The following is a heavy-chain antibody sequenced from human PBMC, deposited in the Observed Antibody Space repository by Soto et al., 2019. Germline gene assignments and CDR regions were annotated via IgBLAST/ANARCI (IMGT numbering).Heavy chain of an antibody. CDR1: CGSISTGSYY. Sequence: SETLSVTCSVPCGSISTGSYYWGWIRQPPGKGLEWIGIIDYSGSTYYNPSLRSRVTISLDTSKSQFSLKVTSVTATDTAVYYCARQGFWPRHGLVDVWGQGTTVTVAS. D-gene: IGHD3-10*01. V-gene: IGHV4-39*01. J-gene: IGHJ6*02. CDR3: ARQGFWPRHGLVDV. CDR2: IDYSGST.